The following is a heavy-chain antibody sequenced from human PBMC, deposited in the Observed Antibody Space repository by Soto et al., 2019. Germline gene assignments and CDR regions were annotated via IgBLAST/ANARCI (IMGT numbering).Heavy chain of an antibody. D-gene: IGHD4-17*01. CDR3: ARGAWLTTNYYFDY. Sequence: QVQLQESGPGLVKPSQTLSLTSTVSGGSISSGDYYWSWIRQPPGKGLEWIGYIYYSGSTYYNPYLKSHVTIPVDTSKNQFSLKLSSVTAADTAVYYCARGAWLTTNYYFDYWGQGTLVTVSS. J-gene: IGHJ4*02. CDR1: GGSISSGDYY. V-gene: IGHV4-30-4*08. CDR2: IYYSGST.